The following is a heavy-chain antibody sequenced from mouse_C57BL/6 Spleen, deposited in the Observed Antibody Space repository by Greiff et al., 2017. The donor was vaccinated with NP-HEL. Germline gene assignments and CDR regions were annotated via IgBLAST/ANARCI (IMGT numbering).Heavy chain of an antibody. D-gene: IGHD3-2*02. J-gene: IGHJ1*03. Sequence: EVQLQQSGPELVKPGASVKIPCKASGYTFTDYNMDWVKQSHGKSLEWIGDINPNNGGTIYNQKFKGKATLTVDKSSSTAYMELRSLTSEDTAVYYCARQGQRRIRRWYFDVWGTGTTVTVSS. CDR1: GYTFTDYN. CDR3: ARQGQRRIRRWYFDV. V-gene: IGHV1-18*01. CDR2: INPNNGGT.